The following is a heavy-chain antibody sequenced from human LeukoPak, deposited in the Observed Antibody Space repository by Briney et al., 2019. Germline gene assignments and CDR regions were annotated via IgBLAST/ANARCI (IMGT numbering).Heavy chain of an antibody. D-gene: IGHD3-3*02. CDR1: GFTFSSYS. J-gene: IGHJ4*02. Sequence: GGSLRLSCAASGFTFSSYSMNWVRQAPGKGLEWVSSISSSSSYIYYADSVKGRFTISRDNAKNSLYLQMTSLRAEDTAVYYCARDNTFCLDYWGQGALVTVSS. CDR2: ISSSSSYI. V-gene: IGHV3-21*01. CDR3: ARDNTFCLDY.